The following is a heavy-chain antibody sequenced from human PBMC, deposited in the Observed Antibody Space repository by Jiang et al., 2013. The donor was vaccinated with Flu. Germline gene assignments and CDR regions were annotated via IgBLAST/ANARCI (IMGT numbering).Heavy chain of an antibody. Sequence: QSGAEVKKPGASVKVSCKASGYTFTSYDINWVRQATGQGLEWMGWMNPNSGNTGYAQKFQGRVTMTRNTSISTAYMELSSLRSEDTAVYYCARGFLTYYDFWSGYYRPYYFDYWGQGTLVTVSS. J-gene: IGHJ4*02. V-gene: IGHV1-8*01. CDR2: MNPNSGNT. D-gene: IGHD3-3*01. CDR1: GYTFTSYD. CDR3: ARGFLTYYDFWSGYYRPYYFDY.